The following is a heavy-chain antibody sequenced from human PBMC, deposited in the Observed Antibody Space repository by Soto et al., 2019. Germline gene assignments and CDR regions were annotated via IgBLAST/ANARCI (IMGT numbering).Heavy chain of an antibody. Sequence: SETLSLTCTVSGGSISSYYWSWIRQPAGKGLEWIGRIYTSGNTNYNPPLKSRVTMSVDTSKNQFSLKLGSVTAADTAVYYCAREEVGYCSGGRCYYYVMDVWGQGTTVTVSS. CDR2: IYTSGNT. J-gene: IGHJ6*02. CDR3: AREEVGYCSGGRCYYYVMDV. V-gene: IGHV4-4*07. D-gene: IGHD2-15*01. CDR1: GGSISSYY.